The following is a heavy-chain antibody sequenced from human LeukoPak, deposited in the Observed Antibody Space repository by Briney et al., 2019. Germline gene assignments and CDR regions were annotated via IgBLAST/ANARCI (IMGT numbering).Heavy chain of an antibody. J-gene: IGHJ4*02. D-gene: IGHD6-19*01. CDR3: ARVEAVAGTDYFDY. V-gene: IGHV4-34*01. Sequence: SETLSLTCAVYGGSFSGYYWSWIRQPPGKGLEWIGEINHSGSTNYNPSLKSRVTISVDTSKNQFSLKLSSVTAADTAVYHCARVEAVAGTDYFDYWGQGTLVTVS. CDR2: INHSGST. CDR1: GGSFSGYY.